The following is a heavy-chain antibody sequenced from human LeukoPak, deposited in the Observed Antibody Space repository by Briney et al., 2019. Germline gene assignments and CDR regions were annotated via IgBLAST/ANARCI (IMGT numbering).Heavy chain of an antibody. J-gene: IGHJ4*02. D-gene: IGHD4-11*01. CDR2: ISGSGGST. V-gene: IGHV3-23*01. CDR1: GFTFSSYA. Sequence: AGGSLRLSCAAPGFTFSSYAMSWVRQAPGKGLEWVSGISGSGGSTYYADSVKGRFTISRDNSKNTLYLQMNSLRAEDTAVYYCAKITDYRYFDYWGQGTLVTVSS. CDR3: AKITDYRYFDY.